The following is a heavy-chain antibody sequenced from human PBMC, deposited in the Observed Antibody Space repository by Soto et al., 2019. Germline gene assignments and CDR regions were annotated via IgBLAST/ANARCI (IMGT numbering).Heavy chain of an antibody. J-gene: IGHJ6*02. CDR3: DRLGFYDPTVPSRYHYYGMDV. D-gene: IGHD3-16*01. Sequence: SETLSLTCAVSGGSISSGGYSWSWIRQPPGKGLEWIGYIYHSGSTYYNPSLKSRVTISVDRSKNQFSLKLSSVTAADTAVYYCDRLGFYDPTVPSRYHYYGMDVWGHGITVTVS. CDR2: IYHSGST. CDR1: GGSISSGGYS. V-gene: IGHV4-30-2*01.